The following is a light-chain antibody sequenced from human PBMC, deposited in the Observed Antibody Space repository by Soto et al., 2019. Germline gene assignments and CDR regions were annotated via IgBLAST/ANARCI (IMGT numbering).Light chain of an antibody. CDR3: QHYNSYSEA. V-gene: IGKV1-5*03. Sequence: EIQMTQSPSALSGAVGYRFTITCRASQTISSWLAWYQQKPGKAPKLLIYKASTLKSGVPSRFSGSGSGTEFTLTISSLQPDDFATYYCQHYNSYSEAFGQGTKVDIK. J-gene: IGKJ1*01. CDR2: KAS. CDR1: QTISSW.